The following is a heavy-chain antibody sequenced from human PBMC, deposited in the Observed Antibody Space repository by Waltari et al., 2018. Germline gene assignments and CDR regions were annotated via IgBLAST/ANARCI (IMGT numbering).Heavy chain of an antibody. CDR1: GGSISSGSYY. CDR2: IYTSGST. V-gene: IGHV4-61*02. D-gene: IGHD3-3*01. J-gene: IGHJ4*02. Sequence: QVQLQESGPGLVKPSQTLSLTCTVSGGSISSGSYYWSWIRQPAGKGLEWIGRIYTSGSTNSNPSLKSRVTISVDTSKTQFSLKLSSVTAADTAVYYCATESPGDFWSGYYMSRYYFDYWGQGTLVTVSS. CDR3: ATESPGDFWSGYYMSRYYFDY.